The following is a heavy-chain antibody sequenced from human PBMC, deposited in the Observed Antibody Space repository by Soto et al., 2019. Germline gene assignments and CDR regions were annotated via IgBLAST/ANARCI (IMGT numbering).Heavy chain of an antibody. CDR2: ISYDGSNK. V-gene: IGHV3-30*03. CDR3: DGSCLRFRDPLN. D-gene: IGHD1-26*01. CDR1: GFTFSGYG. J-gene: IGHJ4*02. Sequence: QVQLVESGGGVVQPGRSLRLSCAASGFTFSGYGMHWVRHAPGKGLEWVAVISYDGSNKYYADSVKGRFTISRDNSKKTLYLQMNSLRAEDPAVYYCDGSCLRFRDPLNWGQGTLVTVSS.